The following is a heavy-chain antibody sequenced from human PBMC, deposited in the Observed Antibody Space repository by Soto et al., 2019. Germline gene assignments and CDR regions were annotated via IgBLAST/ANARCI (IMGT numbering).Heavy chain of an antibody. V-gene: IGHV1-18*01. D-gene: IGHD6-19*01. J-gene: IGHJ3*02. Sequence: GASVKVSCKASGYTFTSYGIGWVRQAPGQGLEWMGWISAYNGNTNYAQKLQGRVYMTTDTSTSTAYMELRSLRSDDTAVYYCAIAKYSSGWYSKGAYAFDIWGQGTMVTVSS. CDR1: GYTFTSYG. CDR2: ISAYNGNT. CDR3: AIAKYSSGWYSKGAYAFDI.